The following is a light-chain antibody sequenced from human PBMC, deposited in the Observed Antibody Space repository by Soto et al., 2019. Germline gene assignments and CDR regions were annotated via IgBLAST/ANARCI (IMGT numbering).Light chain of an antibody. J-gene: IGLJ2*01. CDR3: QVWDSSGDHVGV. CDR1: NIGSQS. V-gene: IGLV3-21*01. CDR2: YDR. Sequence: SYVLTQPPSVSVSPGKTGTITCGGNNIGSQSVHWYQQKPGQAPVLVMFYDRVRPSGIPDRFSGSNSGNTATLTISRVEAGDEADYYCQVWDSSGDHVGVFGGGTKLTVL.